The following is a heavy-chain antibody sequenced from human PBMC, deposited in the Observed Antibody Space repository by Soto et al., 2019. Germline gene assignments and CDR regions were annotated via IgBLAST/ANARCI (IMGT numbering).Heavy chain of an antibody. V-gene: IGHV3-21*01. CDR2: ISSSSSYI. D-gene: IGHD3-10*01. CDR1: GFTFSTYA. CDR3: ARVHEYYYGSGSYRFDP. Sequence: EVQLLESGGGLVQPGGSLRLSCAASGFTFSTYAMSWVRLAPGRGLEWVSSISSSSSYIYYADSVKGRFTISRDNAKNSLYLQMNSLRAEDTAVYYCARVHEYYYGSGSYRFDPWGQGTLVTVSS. J-gene: IGHJ5*02.